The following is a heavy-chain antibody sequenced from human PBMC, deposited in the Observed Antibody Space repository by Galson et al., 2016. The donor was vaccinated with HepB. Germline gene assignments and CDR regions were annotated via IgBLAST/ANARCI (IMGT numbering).Heavy chain of an antibody. J-gene: IGHJ4*02. CDR1: GYTFTSYY. D-gene: IGHD3-10*01. Sequence: SVKVSCKASGYTFTSYYMHWVRQAPGQGLEWMGIINPSGGSTSYAQKFQGRVTMTRDTSTSTVYMELSSLRPEDTAVYYCARDRHYYGSGSYPSRYFDYWGQGTLVTVSS. V-gene: IGHV1-46*01. CDR2: INPSGGST. CDR3: ARDRHYYGSGSYPSRYFDY.